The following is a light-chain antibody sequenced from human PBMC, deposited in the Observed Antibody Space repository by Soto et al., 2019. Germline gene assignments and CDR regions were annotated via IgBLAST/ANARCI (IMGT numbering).Light chain of an antibody. J-gene: IGKJ1*01. CDR3: QQNKEWPGT. Sequence: EIVMTQSPATLSVSPGERATLSCRASQSVNNYLAWFQQKPGQAPRLLIYDASTRATGIPVRFSGSGSRTEFTLTISSLQSEDFGVYYCQQNKEWPGTFGQGTKVDI. CDR1: QSVNNY. V-gene: IGKV3-15*01. CDR2: DAS.